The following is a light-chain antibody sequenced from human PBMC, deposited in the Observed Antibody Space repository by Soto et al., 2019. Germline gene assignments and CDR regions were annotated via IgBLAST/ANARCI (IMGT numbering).Light chain of an antibody. CDR3: QQYDSSPRT. Sequence: EIVLTQSPGTLSLSPEERATLSCRASHSVSSSYLAWYQQKPGQAPSLLIYGASNRATGIPDRFSGSGSGTDFTLTISRLEPQDFAVYYCQQYDSSPRTFGQGTKVEI. V-gene: IGKV3-20*01. CDR2: GAS. CDR1: HSVSSSY. J-gene: IGKJ1*01.